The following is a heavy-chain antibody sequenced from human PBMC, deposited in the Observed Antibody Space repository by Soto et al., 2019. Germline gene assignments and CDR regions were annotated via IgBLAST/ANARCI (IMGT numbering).Heavy chain of an antibody. J-gene: IGHJ3*01. Sequence: EVQLLESGGGLVQPGGSLRLSCAATGFSFSSYAMNWVRQAPGKGLEWVSLISGSGGSTYYADSVKGRFTISRDNSKNTLYLQMNSLRAEDTAIFYCAKPYYYERDPFDLWGQGTMVTVSS. V-gene: IGHV3-23*01. CDR2: ISGSGGST. CDR1: GFSFSSYA. D-gene: IGHD3-22*01. CDR3: AKPYYYERDPFDL.